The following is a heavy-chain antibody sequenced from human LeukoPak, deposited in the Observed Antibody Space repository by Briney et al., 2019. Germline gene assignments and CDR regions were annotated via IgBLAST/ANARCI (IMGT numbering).Heavy chain of an antibody. CDR1: GFSFSSYA. V-gene: IGHV3-23*01. D-gene: IGHD6-13*01. J-gene: IGHJ4*02. Sequence: GGSLRLSCAASGFSFSSYAMSWVRQAPGNGLEWVSAISGRDGRTHYADSVKGRFTISRDNSKNTLFLQMNSLRAEDTAVFYCTTSPSFDSSSYALNYWGQGTPVAVSS. CDR3: TTSPSFDSSSYALNY. CDR2: ISGRDGRT.